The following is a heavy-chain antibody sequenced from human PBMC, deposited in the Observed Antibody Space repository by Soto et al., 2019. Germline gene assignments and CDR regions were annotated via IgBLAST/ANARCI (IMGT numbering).Heavy chain of an antibody. CDR2: IFSNDEK. Sequence: QVTLKESGPVLVKPTETLTLTCTVSGFSLSNARMGVSWIRQPPGKALEWLAHIFSNDEKSYSTSLKSRLTISKDTSKSQVVLTMNNMDPVDTATYYCARGYCSGGSCSVDPWGQGTLVTVSS. D-gene: IGHD2-15*01. J-gene: IGHJ5*02. CDR1: GFSLSNARMG. CDR3: ARGYCSGGSCSVDP. V-gene: IGHV2-26*01.